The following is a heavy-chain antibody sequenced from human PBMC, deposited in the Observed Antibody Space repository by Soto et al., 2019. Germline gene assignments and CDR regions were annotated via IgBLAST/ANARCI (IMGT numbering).Heavy chain of an antibody. CDR1: GGSISSGGYY. V-gene: IGHV4-31*03. CDR3: AREDTAMGPIDY. J-gene: IGHJ4*02. Sequence: LSLTCTVSGGSISSGGYYWSWIRQHPGKGLEWIGYIYYSGSTYYNPSLKSRVTISVDTSKNQFSLKLSSVTAADTAVYYCAREDTAMGPIDYWGQGTLVTVSS. D-gene: IGHD5-18*01. CDR2: IYYSGST.